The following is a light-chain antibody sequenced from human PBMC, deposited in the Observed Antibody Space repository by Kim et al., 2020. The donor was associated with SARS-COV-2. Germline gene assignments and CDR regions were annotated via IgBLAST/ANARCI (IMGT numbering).Light chain of an antibody. Sequence: GQSVTISCSGTSSAVGVSIYISRYQHHPGTAPKLMIYEVNKRPSGVPDRFSGSKSGNTASLTVSGLQAEDEADYYCSSYAGSNNWVFGGGTKLTVL. V-gene: IGLV2-8*01. J-gene: IGLJ2*01. CDR1: SSAVGVSIY. CDR2: EVN. CDR3: SSYAGSNNWV.